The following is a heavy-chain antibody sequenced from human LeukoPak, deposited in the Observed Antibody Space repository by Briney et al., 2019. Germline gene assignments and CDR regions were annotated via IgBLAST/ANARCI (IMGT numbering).Heavy chain of an antibody. CDR2: INAGNGNT. CDR1: GYTFTSYA. J-gene: IGHJ1*01. Sequence: ASEKVSCKASGYTFTSYAMHWVRQAPGQRLEWMGWINAGNGNTKYSQKFQGRVTITRDTSASTAYMELSSLRSEDTAVYYCACQVPYSGSYRPEYFQHWGQGTLVTVSS. CDR3: ACQVPYSGSYRPEYFQH. D-gene: IGHD1-26*01. V-gene: IGHV1-3*01.